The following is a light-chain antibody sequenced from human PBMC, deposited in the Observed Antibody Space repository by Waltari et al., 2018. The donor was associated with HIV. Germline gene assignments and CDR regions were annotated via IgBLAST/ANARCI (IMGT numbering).Light chain of an antibody. Sequence: DIQMTQSPSTLSASVGDRVTITCRASQGIGRWLAWYQQKPGRAPKLLIYKASSLERGVPSRFSGSGSGTEFTLTVTSLQPEDFATYYCQQTFISPQTFGQGTRLEIK. V-gene: IGKV1-5*03. CDR3: QQTFISPQT. J-gene: IGKJ5*01. CDR2: KAS. CDR1: QGIGRW.